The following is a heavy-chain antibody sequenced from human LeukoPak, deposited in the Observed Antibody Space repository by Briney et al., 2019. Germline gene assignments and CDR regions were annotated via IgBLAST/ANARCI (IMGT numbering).Heavy chain of an antibody. J-gene: IGHJ3*02. CDR2: ISRSATYL. V-gene: IGHV3-21*01. D-gene: IGHD6-19*01. CDR1: GFTFSGYS. Sequence: PGGSLRLSCAASGFTFSGYSMNWVRQAPGKGLEWVSSISRSATYLYYADSLQGRFTVSRDDAKSSLYLQMNSLSAEDTAVYYCARHVYSSGWGAFDIWGQGTTVTVSS. CDR3: ARHVYSSGWGAFDI.